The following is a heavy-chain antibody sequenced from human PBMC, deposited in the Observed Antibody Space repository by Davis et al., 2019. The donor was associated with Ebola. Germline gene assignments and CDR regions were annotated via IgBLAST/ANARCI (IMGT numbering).Heavy chain of an antibody. V-gene: IGHV5-51*01. J-gene: IGHJ2*01. CDR3: ARRGSDWYFDL. Sequence: GESLKISCKVSGYIFTSYWIGWVRQMPGKGLEWMGIIHPYDSGTRYSPSFQGQVTISADKSISTAYLQWSSLKASDTAMYYCARRGSDWYFDLWGRGTLVTVSS. CDR1: GYIFTSYW. CDR2: IHPYDSGT.